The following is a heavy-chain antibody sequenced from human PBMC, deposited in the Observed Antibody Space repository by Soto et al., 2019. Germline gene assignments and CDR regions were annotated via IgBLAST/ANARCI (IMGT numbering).Heavy chain of an antibody. V-gene: IGHV4-39*01. J-gene: IGHJ4*02. D-gene: IGHD5-18*01. CDR3: ARHPGYGFYYFDY. CDR2: IYYSGST. CDR1: GGSISSSSYY. Sequence: QLQLQESGPGLVKPSETLSLTCTVSGGSISSSSYYWGWIRQPPGKGLEWIGSIYYSGSTYYNPSLKSRVTISVDTSKNQFSLKLSSVTAADTAVYYCARHPGYGFYYFDYWGQGTLVTVSS.